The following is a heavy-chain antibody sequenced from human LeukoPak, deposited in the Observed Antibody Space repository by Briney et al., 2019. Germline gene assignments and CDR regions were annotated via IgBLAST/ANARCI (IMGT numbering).Heavy chain of an antibody. V-gene: IGHV4-4*07. J-gene: IGHJ4*02. CDR3: ARDTAWLRGNFDY. Sequence: PSETLSLTCTVSGGSISSYYWSWIRQPAGKRLEWIGRVYTSGSTNYNPSLKSRVTISVDTSKNQFSLKLSSVTAADTAVYYCARDTAWLRGNFDYWGQGTLVTVSS. CDR1: GGSISSYY. D-gene: IGHD5-12*01. CDR2: VYTSGST.